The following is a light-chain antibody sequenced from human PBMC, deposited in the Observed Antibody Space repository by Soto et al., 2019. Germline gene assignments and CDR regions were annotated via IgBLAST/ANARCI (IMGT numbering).Light chain of an antibody. Sequence: QSVLTQPHSVSAAPGQKVTISCSGGSSNIGSNYVSWYQQLPGAAPKLLMYEDNKRPSGIPDRFSGSRSGTSATLGITGLQTGDEAYYYCGTWDSSLCADYGFGTVTKGTVL. CDR1: SSNIGSNY. J-gene: IGLJ1*01. CDR2: EDN. CDR3: GTWDSSLCADYG. V-gene: IGLV1-51*02.